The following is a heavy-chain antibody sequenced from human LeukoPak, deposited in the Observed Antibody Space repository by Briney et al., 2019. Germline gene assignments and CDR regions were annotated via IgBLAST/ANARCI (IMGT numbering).Heavy chain of an antibody. CDR3: ARSDYHNSGSHTVFDAFDI. CDR1: GGSISRYY. CDR2: IDDSGNT. V-gene: IGHV4-59*01. D-gene: IGHD3-10*01. Sequence: SETLSLTCTVSGGSISRYYWSWIRRPPGKGLEWLGYIDDSGNTNYNPSLKSQVTISVDKSKNQFSLKLSFVTAADTAMYYCARSDYHNSGSHTVFDAFDIWGQGTRVTVSS. J-gene: IGHJ3*02.